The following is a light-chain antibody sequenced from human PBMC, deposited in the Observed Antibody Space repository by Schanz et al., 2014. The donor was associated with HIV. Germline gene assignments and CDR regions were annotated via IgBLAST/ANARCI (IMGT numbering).Light chain of an antibody. CDR3: QSYDSSLSACV. J-gene: IGLJ1*01. CDR1: SRDVGGYNL. CDR2: DVS. Sequence: QSVLTQPPSASGSPGQSVTISCSGTSRDVGGYNLASWNQHQPGKAPKLMIYDVSNRPSGVSNRFSGSKSGNTASLTISGLQPEDEADYYCQSYDSSLSACVFGTGTKLTVL. V-gene: IGLV2-14*03.